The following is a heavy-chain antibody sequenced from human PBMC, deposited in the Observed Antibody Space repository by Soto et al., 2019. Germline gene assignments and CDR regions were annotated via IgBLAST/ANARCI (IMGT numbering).Heavy chain of an antibody. Sequence: QVQLVESGGGVVQPGRSLRLSCAASGFTFSTYGMHWVRQAPGKGLEWVAVISYDGNNKYYADSVKGRFTISRDNSKNTLYLQMNRLRAEDTAVYYCAKGGGYGSGSYSYYHYYMDVWGKGTTVTVSS. V-gene: IGHV3-30*18. CDR1: GFTFSTYG. CDR3: AKGGGYGSGSYSYYHYYMDV. J-gene: IGHJ6*03. D-gene: IGHD3-10*01. CDR2: ISYDGNNK.